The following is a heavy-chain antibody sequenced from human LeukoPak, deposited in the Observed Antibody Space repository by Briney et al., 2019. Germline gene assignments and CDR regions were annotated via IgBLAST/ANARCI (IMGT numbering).Heavy chain of an antibody. J-gene: IGHJ4*02. CDR1: GGSINSINW. CDR2: MYHTGGF. V-gene: IGHV4-4*02. CDR3: PRNPRDGHTFDY. Sequence: PSETLSLTCAVSGGSINSINWWSWVRQPPGQGLEWIGEMYHTGGFNYNPSLKSRVTISLDKSQNQFSLRLSSVTAADTAVYYCPRNPRDGHTFDYWGQGTLVTVSS.